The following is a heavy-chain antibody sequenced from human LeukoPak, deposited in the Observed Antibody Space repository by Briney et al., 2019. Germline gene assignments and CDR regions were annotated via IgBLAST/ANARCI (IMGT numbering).Heavy chain of an antibody. J-gene: IGHJ4*02. Sequence: GGSLRLSCAASGFDFSVFYMHWVRQASGRGLEWVGLIRTKPNRYTTVYAASVKGRFTISRDASENAAYLQMNSMRAGDMAVYYCTRQRCSGGTCSYVDYWGQGTLVTVSS. D-gene: IGHD2-15*01. CDR2: IRTKPNRYTT. V-gene: IGHV3-73*01. CDR3: TRQRCSGGTCSYVDY. CDR1: GFDFSVFY.